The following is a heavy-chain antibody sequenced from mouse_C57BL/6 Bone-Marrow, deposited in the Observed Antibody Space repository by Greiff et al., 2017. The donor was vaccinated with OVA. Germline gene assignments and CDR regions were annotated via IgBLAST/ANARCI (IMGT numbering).Heavy chain of an antibody. J-gene: IGHJ1*03. CDR3: VRDPRYYGRSDWYFDV. Sequence: EVMLVESGGGLVQPKGSLKLSCAASGFTFNTYAMHWVRQAPGKGLEWVARIRSKSSNYATYYADSVKDRFTISRDDSQSMLYLQMNYLKTEDTATYNCVRDPRYYGRSDWYFDVWGTGTTVTVSS. D-gene: IGHD1-1*01. CDR2: IRSKSSNYAT. CDR1: GFTFNTYA. V-gene: IGHV10-3*01.